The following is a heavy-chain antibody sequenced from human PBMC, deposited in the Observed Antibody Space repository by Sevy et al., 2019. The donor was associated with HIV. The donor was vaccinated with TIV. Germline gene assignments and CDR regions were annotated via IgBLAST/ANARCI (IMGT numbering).Heavy chain of an antibody. D-gene: IGHD6-19*01. V-gene: IGHV3-48*03. J-gene: IGHJ4*02. CDR3: ARDRQGITVAGTAIDY. Sequence: GGSLRLSCTASGFTFSSYEMNWVRKAPGKGLEWVSYITLSGSTIYYADSVKGRFTISRDNAKNPLYLQMNSLRDEDTAVYYYARDRQGITVAGTAIDYWGQGTLVTVSS. CDR1: GFTFSSYE. CDR2: ITLSGSTI.